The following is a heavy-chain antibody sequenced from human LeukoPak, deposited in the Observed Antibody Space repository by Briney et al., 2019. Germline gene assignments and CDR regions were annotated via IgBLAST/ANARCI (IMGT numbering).Heavy chain of an antibody. J-gene: IGHJ4*02. Sequence: GGSLRLSCAASGFTVTNYWMHWVRQAPGKGLVWVSRTNRDGSSTTYADSVKGRFTISRDNAKNSLYLQMNSLRAEDTALYYCARGGTAAAGSYFDYWGQGTLVTVSS. V-gene: IGHV3-74*01. CDR3: ARGGTAAAGSYFDY. D-gene: IGHD6-13*01. CDR1: GFTVTNYW. CDR2: TNRDGSST.